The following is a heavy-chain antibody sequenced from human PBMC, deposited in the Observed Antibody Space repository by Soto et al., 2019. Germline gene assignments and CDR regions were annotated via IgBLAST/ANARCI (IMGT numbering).Heavy chain of an antibody. CDR1: GGTFSSYA. CDR3: ARESYDFWSGYYRDGMDV. D-gene: IGHD3-3*01. Sequence: QVQLVQSGAEVKKPGSSVKVSCKTSGGTFSSYAISWVRQAPGQGLEWMGGIIPIFGTANYAQKFQGRVTITADESTSTAYMELSSLRSEDTAVYYCARESYDFWSGYYRDGMDVWGQGTTVTVSS. V-gene: IGHV1-69*01. J-gene: IGHJ6*02. CDR2: IIPIFGTA.